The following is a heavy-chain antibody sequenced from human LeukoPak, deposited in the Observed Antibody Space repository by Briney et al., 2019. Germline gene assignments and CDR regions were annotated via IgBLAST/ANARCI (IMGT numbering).Heavy chain of an antibody. CDR1: GGTFSSYA. CDR3: ARDLEVPEYSSSWLPFDY. Sequence: SVKVSCKASGGTFSSYAISWVRQAPGQGLEWMGRITPIFGTANYAQKFHGRVTITTDESTSTAYMELSSLRSEDTAVYYCARDLEVPEYSSSWLPFDYWGQGTLVTVSS. D-gene: IGHD6-13*01. J-gene: IGHJ4*02. V-gene: IGHV1-69*05. CDR2: ITPIFGTA.